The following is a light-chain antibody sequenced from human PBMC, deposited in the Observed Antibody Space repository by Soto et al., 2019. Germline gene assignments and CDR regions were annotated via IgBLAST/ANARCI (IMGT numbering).Light chain of an antibody. CDR1: QSVYNN. Sequence: EIVMTQSPATLSVSPGERATLSCRASQSVYNNLAWYQQKPGQAPRLLIYRASTRATGFPARFSGGGSGTEFTLTIRSLQSEDFAVDFCQQYSNWPLTFGGGTKVEIK. CDR3: QQYSNWPLT. J-gene: IGKJ4*01. CDR2: RAS. V-gene: IGKV3-15*01.